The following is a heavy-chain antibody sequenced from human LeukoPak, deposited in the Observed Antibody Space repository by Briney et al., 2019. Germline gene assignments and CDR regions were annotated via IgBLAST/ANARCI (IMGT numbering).Heavy chain of an antibody. Sequence: GGSLRLSCAASGFTCSNYWMHWVRQAPGKGLVWVSHINTDGRSTYYADSVKGRFTISRDNAKNTLYLQMNSLRAEDTALYYCAKEEGYWFDPWGQGTLVTVSS. CDR2: INTDGRST. J-gene: IGHJ5*02. V-gene: IGHV3-74*01. CDR3: AKEEGYWFDP. CDR1: GFTCSNYW.